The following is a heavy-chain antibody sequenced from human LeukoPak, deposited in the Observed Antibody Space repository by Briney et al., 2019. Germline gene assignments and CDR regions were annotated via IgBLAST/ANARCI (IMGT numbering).Heavy chain of an antibody. J-gene: IGHJ6*02. CDR2: IYYSGST. CDR3: ARGALYYGMDV. Sequence: PSQTLSLTCTVSGGSISSVGYYWSWIRQHPGKDLEWIGYIYYSGSTSYSPSLKSRVTISVDTSKTQFSLNLTSVTAADTAVYYCARGALYYGMDVWGQGTTVTVSS. CDR1: GGSISSVGYY. V-gene: IGHV4-31*03.